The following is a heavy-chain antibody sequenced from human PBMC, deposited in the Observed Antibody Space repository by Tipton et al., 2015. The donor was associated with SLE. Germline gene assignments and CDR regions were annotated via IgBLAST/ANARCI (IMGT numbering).Heavy chain of an antibody. Sequence: TLSLTCAVYGGSFGGYYWSWIRQPPGKGLEWIGEINHSGSTNYNPSLKSRVTISVDTSKNQFSLKLSSVTAADTAVYYCARDSGVDTAMGSGFDIWGQGTMVTVSS. CDR3: ARDSGVDTAMGSGFDI. V-gene: IGHV4-34*01. CDR1: GGSFGGYY. CDR2: INHSGST. D-gene: IGHD5-18*01. J-gene: IGHJ3*02.